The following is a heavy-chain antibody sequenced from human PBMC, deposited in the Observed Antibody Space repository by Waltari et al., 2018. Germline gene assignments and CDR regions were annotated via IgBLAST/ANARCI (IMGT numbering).Heavy chain of an antibody. D-gene: IGHD2-2*01. Sequence: QVQLQQWGAGLLKPSETLSLTCAVYGGSFSGSYWSWIRQPPGKGLEWIGEINHSGSTNYNPSLKSRVTISVDTSKNQFSLKLSSVTAADTAVYYCARGGIVVVPAARGGYFDYWGQGTLVTVSS. CDR1: GGSFSGSY. CDR3: ARGGIVVVPAARGGYFDY. J-gene: IGHJ4*02. CDR2: INHSGST. V-gene: IGHV4-34*01.